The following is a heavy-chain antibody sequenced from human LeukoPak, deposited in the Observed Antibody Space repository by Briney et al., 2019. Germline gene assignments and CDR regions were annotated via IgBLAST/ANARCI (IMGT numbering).Heavy chain of an antibody. CDR3: ARSIAARTVGTLVLAY. CDR2: ISSSGSYI. V-gene: IGHV3-21*01. CDR1: GFTFSSYA. D-gene: IGHD6-6*01. J-gene: IGHJ4*02. Sequence: GGSLRLSCAASGFTFSSYAMNWVRQAPGKGLEWVSSISSSGSYIYYADSVKGRFTISRDNAKNSLYLQMNSLRAEDTAVYYCARSIAARTVGTLVLAYWGQGTLVTVSS.